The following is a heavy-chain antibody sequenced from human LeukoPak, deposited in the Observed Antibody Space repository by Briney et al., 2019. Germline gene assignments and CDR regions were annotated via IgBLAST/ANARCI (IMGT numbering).Heavy chain of an antibody. V-gene: IGHV4-39*07. CDR3: ARGPTCDPPASYYMDV. CDR2: IYYRGNT. Sequence: PSETLSLTCTVSGDSISSGSYYWGWIRQPPGKGLEWIGNIYYRGNTYFNPSLKSRVIISVDTSKNQFSLKLSSVTAADTAVYYCARGPTCDPPASYYMDVWGKGTTVTVSS. D-gene: IGHD2/OR15-2a*01. J-gene: IGHJ6*03. CDR1: GDSISSGSYY.